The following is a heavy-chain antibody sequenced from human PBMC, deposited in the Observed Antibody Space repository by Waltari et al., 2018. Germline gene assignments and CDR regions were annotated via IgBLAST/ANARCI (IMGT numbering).Heavy chain of an antibody. CDR3: AKDGGIAAAGSSDY. D-gene: IGHD6-13*01. CDR1: GYTFTSYD. CDR2: MNPNSGNT. V-gene: IGHV1-8*03. J-gene: IGHJ4*02. Sequence: QVQLVQSGAEVKKPGASVKVSCKASGYTFTSYDINWVRQATGQGLEWMGGMNPNSGNTGYEQKFQGRGTITRNTSISTAYMELRSLRSDDTAVYYCAKDGGIAAAGSSDYWGQGTLVTVSS.